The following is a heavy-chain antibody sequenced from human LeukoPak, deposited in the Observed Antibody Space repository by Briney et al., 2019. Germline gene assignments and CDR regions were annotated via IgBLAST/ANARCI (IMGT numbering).Heavy chain of an antibody. CDR2: IIPIFGIA. Sequence: GSSVKVSCKASGGTFSSYAISWVRQAPGQGLEWMGRIIPIFGIANYAQKFQGRVTITAGKSTSTAYMELSSLRSEDTAVYYCARALGGSYGYYFDYWGQGTLVTVSS. CDR3: ARALGGSYGYYFDY. J-gene: IGHJ4*02. V-gene: IGHV1-69*04. CDR1: GGTFSSYA. D-gene: IGHD1-26*01.